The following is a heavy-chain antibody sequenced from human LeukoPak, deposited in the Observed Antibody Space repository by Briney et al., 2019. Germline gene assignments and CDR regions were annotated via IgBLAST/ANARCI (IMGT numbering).Heavy chain of an antibody. CDR2: IIPIFGTA. CDR1: GGPFSSYA. Sequence: ASVNVSCKASGGPFSSYAISWVRQAPGQGLEWMGGIIPIFGTANYAQKFLGRVTITADESTSTAYMELSSLRSEDTAVYYCARGNPYCSSTSCWTEAFDIWGQGTMVTVSS. D-gene: IGHD2-2*01. CDR3: ARGNPYCSSTSCWTEAFDI. V-gene: IGHV1-69*01. J-gene: IGHJ3*02.